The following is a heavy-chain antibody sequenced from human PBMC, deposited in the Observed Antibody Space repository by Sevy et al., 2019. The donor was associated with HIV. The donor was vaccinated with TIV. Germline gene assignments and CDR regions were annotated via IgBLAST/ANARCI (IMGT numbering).Heavy chain of an antibody. D-gene: IGHD5-12*01. CDR1: GGSISSYY. J-gene: IGHJ4*02. V-gene: IGHV4-59*01. CDR2: IYYSGST. CDR3: ARGGASGYDFG. Sequence: SETLSLTCTVSGGSISSYYWSWIRQPPGKGLEWIGYIYYSGSTNYNPSLKSRVTISVDTSKNQLSLKLSSVTAADTAVYYCARGGASGYDFGWGQGTLVTVSS.